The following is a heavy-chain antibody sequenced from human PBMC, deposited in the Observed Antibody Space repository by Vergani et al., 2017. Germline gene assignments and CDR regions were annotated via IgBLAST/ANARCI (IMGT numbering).Heavy chain of an antibody. J-gene: IGHJ6*02. CDR3: AKGQKPTRNYGMDV. V-gene: IGHV3-9*01. CDR2: ISWNSGSI. CDR1: GFTFSSYS. Sequence: EVQLVESGGGLVKPGGSLRLSCAASGFTFSSYSMNWVRQAPGKGLEWVSGISWNSGSIGYADSVKGRFTISRDNAKNSLYLQMNSLRAEDTALYYCAKGQKPTRNYGMDVWGQGTTVTVSS.